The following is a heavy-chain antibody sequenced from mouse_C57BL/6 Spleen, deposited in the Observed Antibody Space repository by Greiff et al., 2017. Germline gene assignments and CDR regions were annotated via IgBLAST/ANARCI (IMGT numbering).Heavy chain of an antibody. J-gene: IGHJ2*01. V-gene: IGHV14-4*01. Sequence: EVKLVESGAELVRPGASVKLSCTASGFNIKDDYMHWVKQRPEQGLEWIGWLDPENGDTEYASKFQGKATITADTSSNTAYLQLSSLTSEDTAVYYCTTAYYGSRGFDYWGQGTTLTVSS. CDR1: GFNIKDDY. CDR2: LDPENGDT. CDR3: TTAYYGSRGFDY. D-gene: IGHD1-1*01.